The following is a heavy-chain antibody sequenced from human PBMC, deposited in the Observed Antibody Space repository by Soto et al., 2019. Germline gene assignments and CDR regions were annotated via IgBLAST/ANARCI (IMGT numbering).Heavy chain of an antibody. D-gene: IGHD4-4*01. CDR1: GGSISSGDYY. CDR3: ASAKATVTTYYFDY. V-gene: IGHV4-30-4*01. CDR2: IYYSGST. J-gene: IGHJ4*02. Sequence: SETLSLTCTVSGGSISSGDYYWSWIRQPPGKGLEWIGYIYYSGSTYYNPSLKSRVTISVDTSKNQFSLKLSSVTAADTAVYYCASAKATVTTYYFDYWGQQTLVTVSS.